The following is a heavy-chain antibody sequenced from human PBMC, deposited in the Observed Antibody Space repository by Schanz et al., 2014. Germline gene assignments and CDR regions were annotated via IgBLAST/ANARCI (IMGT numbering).Heavy chain of an antibody. D-gene: IGHD3-16*01. Sequence: QVQLVQSGADVKKPGASVKVSCKASGNTLSAYYIHWIRQAPGQGLEWMGWIDPNSGGTNYAQKFQGRVTMTSDTSINAVYMEVNNLTSDGPAVVYRARKASADVWGGYIPHYAFDLWGQGTVVIVSS. J-gene: IGHJ3*01. CDR1: GNTLSAYY. CDR2: IDPNSGGT. V-gene: IGHV1-2*02. CDR3: ARKASADVWGGYIPHYAFDL.